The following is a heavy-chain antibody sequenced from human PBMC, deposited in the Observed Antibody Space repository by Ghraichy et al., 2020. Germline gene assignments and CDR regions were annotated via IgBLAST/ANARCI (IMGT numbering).Heavy chain of an antibody. V-gene: IGHV4-38-2*02. CDR1: GYSISSGYY. D-gene: IGHD6-19*01. J-gene: IGHJ4*02. CDR2: IYHSGST. CDR3: ARPCSGCHGEGDFDY. Sequence: SETLSLTCTVSGYSISSGYYWGWIRQPPGKGLEWIGSIYHSGSTYYNPSLKSRVTISVDTSKNQFSLKLSSVTAADTAVYYCARPCSGCHGEGDFDYWGQGTLVTVSS.